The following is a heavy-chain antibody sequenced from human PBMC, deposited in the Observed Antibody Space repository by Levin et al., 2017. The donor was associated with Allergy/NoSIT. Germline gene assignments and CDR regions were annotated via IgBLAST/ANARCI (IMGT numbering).Heavy chain of an antibody. CDR2: INTNTGNP. J-gene: IGHJ3*02. CDR1: GYTFTSYA. V-gene: IGHV7-4-1*02. D-gene: IGHD6-13*01. Sequence: PWASVKVSCKASGYTFTSYAMNWVRQAPGQGLEWMGWINTNTGNPTYAQGFTGRFVFSLDTSVSTAYLQISSLKAEDTAVYYCARVNSGIAAAGDYAFDIWGQGTMVTVSS. CDR3: ARVNSGIAAAGDYAFDI.